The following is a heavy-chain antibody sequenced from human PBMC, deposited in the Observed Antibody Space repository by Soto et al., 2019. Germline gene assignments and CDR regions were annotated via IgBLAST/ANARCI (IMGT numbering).Heavy chain of an antibody. CDR2: INHSGST. Sequence: PSETLSLTCAVYGGSFSGYYWSWIRQPPGKGLEWIGEINHSGSTNYNPSLKSRVTISVDTSKNQFSLKLSSVTAADTAVYYCARDNSYGYDYYGMDVWGQGTTVTVSS. V-gene: IGHV4-34*01. CDR3: ARDNSYGYDYYGMDV. J-gene: IGHJ6*02. D-gene: IGHD5-18*01. CDR1: GGSFSGYY.